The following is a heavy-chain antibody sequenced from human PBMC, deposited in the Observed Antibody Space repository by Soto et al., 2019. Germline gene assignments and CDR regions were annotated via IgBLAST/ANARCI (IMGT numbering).Heavy chain of an antibody. CDR1: GFTFSSYA. Sequence: PGGSLRLSCAASGFTFSSYAMSWVRQAPGKGLEWVSAISGSGGSTYYADSVKGRFTISRDNSKNTLYLQMNSLRAEDTAVYYCARGYSSSWTYNWFDPWGQGTLVTVSS. D-gene: IGHD6-13*01. V-gene: IGHV3-23*01. CDR2: ISGSGGST. J-gene: IGHJ5*02. CDR3: ARGYSSSWTYNWFDP.